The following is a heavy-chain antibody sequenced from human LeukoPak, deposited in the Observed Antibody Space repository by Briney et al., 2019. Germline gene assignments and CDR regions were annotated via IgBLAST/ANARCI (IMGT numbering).Heavy chain of an antibody. V-gene: IGHV3-21*01. Sequence: GGSLRLSCAASGFTFSSYWMNWVRQAPGKGLEWVSSISSSSSYIYYADSVKGRFTISRDNAKNSLYLQMNSLRAEDTAVYYCARDRTRHCSSTSCTDWYFDLWGRGTLVTVSS. CDR1: GFTFSSYW. D-gene: IGHD2-2*01. J-gene: IGHJ2*01. CDR3: ARDRTRHCSSTSCTDWYFDL. CDR2: ISSSSSYI.